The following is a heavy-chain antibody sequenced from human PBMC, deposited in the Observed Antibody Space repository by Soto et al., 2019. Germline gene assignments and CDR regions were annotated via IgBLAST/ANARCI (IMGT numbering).Heavy chain of an antibody. CDR2: IYHSGST. CDR1: GYSISSGYY. J-gene: IGHJ4*02. Sequence: SETLSLTCAVSGYSISSGYYWGWSRQPPGKGLEWIGSIYHSGSTYYNPSLKSRVTISVDTSKNQFSLKLSSVTAADTAVYYCARDPGRDGYNLLDYWGQGTLVTVSS. D-gene: IGHD5-12*01. V-gene: IGHV4-38-2*02. CDR3: ARDPGRDGYNLLDY.